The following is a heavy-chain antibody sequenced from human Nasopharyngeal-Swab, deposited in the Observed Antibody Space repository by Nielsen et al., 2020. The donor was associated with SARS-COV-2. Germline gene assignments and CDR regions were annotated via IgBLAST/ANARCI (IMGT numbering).Heavy chain of an antibody. CDR1: GYSISSGYY. D-gene: IGHD6-19*01. Sequence: SETLSLTCTVSGYSISSGYYWDWIRQSPGKGLEWIGSIYYSGSTYYNPSLKSRVTISVDTSKNQFSLKLSSVTAADTAVYYCARDYKQWLVFDYWGQGTLVTVSS. V-gene: IGHV4-38-2*02. J-gene: IGHJ4*02. CDR3: ARDYKQWLVFDY. CDR2: IYYSGST.